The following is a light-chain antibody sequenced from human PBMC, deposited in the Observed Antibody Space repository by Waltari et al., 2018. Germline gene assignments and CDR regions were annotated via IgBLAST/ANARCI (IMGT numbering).Light chain of an antibody. CDR2: GAS. CDR3: QQYDISPLT. CDR1: QTVRTNY. Sequence: EIVLTQSPGTLSLSPGERATLSCRASQTVRTNYLAWYQQKPGQAPTLLIHGASSRATGIPDRFSGSGSGTEFSLTISSLEPEDFAVYYCQQYDISPLTFGGGTKVEIK. V-gene: IGKV3-20*01. J-gene: IGKJ4*01.